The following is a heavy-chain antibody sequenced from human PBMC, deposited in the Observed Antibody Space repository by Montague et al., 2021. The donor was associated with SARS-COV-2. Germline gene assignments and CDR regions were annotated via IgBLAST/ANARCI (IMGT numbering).Heavy chain of an antibody. D-gene: IGHD1-26*01. Sequence: PALFPPPPTLTLTCTFSGFSLSTSGLCVSWIRQPPGKALEWLALIDWDDDKYYSTSLKTRLTISKDTSKNQVVLTMTNMDPVNTATYYCARIWGATRGDAFDIWGQGTMVTVSS. CDR1: GFSLSTSGLC. CDR3: ARIWGATRGDAFDI. V-gene: IGHV2-70*01. CDR2: IDWDDDK. J-gene: IGHJ3*02.